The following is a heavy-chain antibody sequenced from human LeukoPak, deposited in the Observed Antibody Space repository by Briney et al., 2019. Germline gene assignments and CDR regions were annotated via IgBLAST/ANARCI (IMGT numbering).Heavy chain of an antibody. V-gene: IGHV3-21*06. D-gene: IGHD2-8*01. CDR2: ISSSSSYI. Sequence: PGGSLRLSCAASGFTFSSYSMNWVRQAPGKGLEWVSSISSSSSYIKYADSVKGRFTISRDNAKNSLSLQMNSLRVEDTAMYYCARGNGADWGQGTLVTVSS. CDR3: ARGNGAD. CDR1: GFTFSSYS. J-gene: IGHJ4*02.